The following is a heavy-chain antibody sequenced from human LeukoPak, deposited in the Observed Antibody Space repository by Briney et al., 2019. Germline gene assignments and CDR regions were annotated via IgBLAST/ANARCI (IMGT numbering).Heavy chain of an antibody. Sequence: PGGSLRLSCAASGFTFSSYWMSWVRQAPGKGLEWVANIKQDGSEKYYVDSVKGRFTISRDNAKNSPYLQMNSLRAEDTAVYYCAREFRAYYYYGMDVWGQGTTATVSS. CDR2: IKQDGSEK. CDR3: AREFRAYYYYGMDV. V-gene: IGHV3-7*01. CDR1: GFTFSSYW. J-gene: IGHJ6*02.